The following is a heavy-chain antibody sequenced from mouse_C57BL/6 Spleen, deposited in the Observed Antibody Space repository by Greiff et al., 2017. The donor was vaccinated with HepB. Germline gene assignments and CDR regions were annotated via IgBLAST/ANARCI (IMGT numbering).Heavy chain of an antibody. V-gene: IGHV1-59*01. D-gene: IGHD1-1*01. CDR2: IDPSDSYT. Sequence: QVQLQQPGAELVRPGTSVKLSCKASGYTFTSYWMHWVKQRPGQGLEWIGVIDPSDSYTNYNQKFKGKATLTVDASSSTAYMQLSSLTSEDSAVYYCAREGITTVVATSRRVYAMDYWGQGTSVTVSS. CDR1: GYTFTSYW. J-gene: IGHJ4*01. CDR3: AREGITTVVATSRRVYAMDY.